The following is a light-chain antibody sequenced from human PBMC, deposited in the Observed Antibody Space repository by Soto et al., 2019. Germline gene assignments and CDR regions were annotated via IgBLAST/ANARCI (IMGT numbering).Light chain of an antibody. J-gene: IGKJ1*01. V-gene: IGKV1-5*01. CDR2: DAS. CDR3: QQSYSTPWT. Sequence: IQMPQSPSTLSASVGDRVTITCRASQSISSWLAWYQQKPGKAPKLLIYDASSLESGVPSRFSGSGSGTEFTLTISSLQPEDFATYYCQQSYSTPWTFGQGTKVDI. CDR1: QSISSW.